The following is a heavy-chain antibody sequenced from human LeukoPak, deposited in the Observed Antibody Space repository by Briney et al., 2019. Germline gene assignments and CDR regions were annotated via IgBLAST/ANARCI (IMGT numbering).Heavy chain of an antibody. CDR2: IYPTDSDT. J-gene: IGHJ4*02. Sequence: GESLKISCKGSGYSFITYWIGRVRQMPGKGLEWMGIIYPTDSDTRYSPSSQGQVTISADKSISTAYLQWSSLKASDTAIYYCARQVCSGGTCYSDYWGQGTLVTVSS. V-gene: IGHV5-51*01. CDR3: ARQVCSGGTCYSDY. CDR1: GYSFITYW. D-gene: IGHD2-15*01.